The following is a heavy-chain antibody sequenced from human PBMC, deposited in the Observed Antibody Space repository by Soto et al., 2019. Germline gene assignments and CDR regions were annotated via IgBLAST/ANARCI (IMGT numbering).Heavy chain of an antibody. CDR3: GRSRGVMLIYYYDYGMNV. V-gene: IGHV4-34*01. Sequence: SETLSLTCAVYGGSLSGYYWSWIRQPPGKGLEWIAEINHSGSANYNPSLKSRVTISVDTSKNQFSLRLSSVTAADTAVYYCGRSRGVMLIYYYDYGMNVWGEGTTVTF. CDR2: INHSGSA. J-gene: IGHJ6*02. CDR1: GGSLSGYY. D-gene: IGHD3-16*01.